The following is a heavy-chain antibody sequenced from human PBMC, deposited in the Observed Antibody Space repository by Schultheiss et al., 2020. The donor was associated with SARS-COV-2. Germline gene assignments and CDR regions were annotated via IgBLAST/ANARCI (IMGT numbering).Heavy chain of an antibody. CDR1: GVSFSTYD. CDR3: ARDLGVRLEWLYYGMDV. J-gene: IGHJ6*02. Sequence: GGSLRLSCAASGVSFSTYDMHWVRQAPGKGLEWVAVISYDGSNKYYADSVKGRFTISRDNSKNTLYLQMNSLRAEDTAIYYCARDLGVRLEWLYYGMDVWGQGTTVTVSS. V-gene: IGHV3-30*01. CDR2: ISYDGSNK. D-gene: IGHD3-3*01.